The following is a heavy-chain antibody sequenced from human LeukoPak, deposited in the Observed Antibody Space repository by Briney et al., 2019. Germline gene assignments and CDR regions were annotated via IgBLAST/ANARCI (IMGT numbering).Heavy chain of an antibody. CDR2: IWYDGSNK. V-gene: IGHV3-33*01. J-gene: IGHJ4*02. D-gene: IGHD1-26*01. CDR3: GRDLGGRSGY. Sequence: GGSLRLSCTASGFTFSDYGMHWVRQPPGKGLEWVAIIWYDGSNKTYEDSVKGRFTISRDNAENTLYLQMNSLTAEDTAVYYCGRDLGGRSGYWGLGTLVTVSS. CDR1: GFTFSDYG.